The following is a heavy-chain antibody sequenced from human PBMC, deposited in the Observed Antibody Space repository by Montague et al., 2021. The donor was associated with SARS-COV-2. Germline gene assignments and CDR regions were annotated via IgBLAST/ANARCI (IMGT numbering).Heavy chain of an antibody. V-gene: IGHV4-59*08. D-gene: IGHD3-9*01. CDR3: ARTYYDILTGYYNRGAFDI. CDR2: IYYSGST. Sequence: SETLSLTCTVSGGSISSYYWSWIRQPPGKGLEWIGYIYYSGSTNYNPSLKSRVPISVDTSKNQFSLTLSSVTAADTAVYYCARTYYDILTGYYNRGAFDIWGQGTMVTVSS. CDR1: GGSISSYY. J-gene: IGHJ3*02.